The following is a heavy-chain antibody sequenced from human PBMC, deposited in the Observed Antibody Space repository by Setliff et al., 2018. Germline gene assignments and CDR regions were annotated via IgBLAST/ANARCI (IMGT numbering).Heavy chain of an antibody. D-gene: IGHD3-10*01. Sequence: ASVKVSCKASGYTFTDYYMHWVQQAPGKGLEWMGRVDPEDGHTKYAEKFQGRITISADMSLDIAHMELGSLTSEDTAVCYCTTGLRHGVPYFDLWGQGTLVTVSS. CDR1: GYTFTDYY. J-gene: IGHJ4*02. CDR2: VDPEDGHT. V-gene: IGHV1-69-2*01. CDR3: TTGLRHGVPYFDL.